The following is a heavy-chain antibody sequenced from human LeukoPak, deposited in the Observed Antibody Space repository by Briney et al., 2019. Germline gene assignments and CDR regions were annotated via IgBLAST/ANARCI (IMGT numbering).Heavy chain of an antibody. J-gene: IGHJ4*02. CDR1: GFTFSSYG. CDR3: AREYSSSRYFDY. V-gene: IGHV3-33*01. D-gene: IGHD6-6*01. Sequence: PGGSLRLSCAASGFTFSSYGMHWVRQAPGKGLEWVAVIWYDGSNKYYADSVKGRFTISRDNAKNTLYLQMNSLRAEDTAVYYCAREYSSSRYFDYWGQGTLVTVSS. CDR2: IWYDGSNK.